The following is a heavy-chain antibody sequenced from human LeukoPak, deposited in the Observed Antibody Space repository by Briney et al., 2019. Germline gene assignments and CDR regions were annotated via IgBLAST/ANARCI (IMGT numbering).Heavy chain of an antibody. J-gene: IGHJ4*02. D-gene: IGHD4-17*01. CDR2: ISWNSGSI. Sequence: GRSRRLSCAASGFTFDDYAMHWVRQAPGKGLEWVSGISWNSGSIGYADSVKGRFTISRDNAKNSLYLQMNSLRAEDTAVYYCARDLGDPDDYWGQGTLVTVSS. V-gene: IGHV3-9*01. CDR3: ARDLGDPDDY. CDR1: GFTFDDYA.